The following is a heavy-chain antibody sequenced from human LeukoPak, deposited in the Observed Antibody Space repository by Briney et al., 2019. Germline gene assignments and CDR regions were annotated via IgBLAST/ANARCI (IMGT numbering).Heavy chain of an antibody. CDR2: INERGNEK. V-gene: IGHV3-7*03. Sequence: GGSLRLSCAASGFAFSSYAMSWVRQVPGKGLEWVVNINERGNEKNYVDSVKGRFTVSRDNAQNSLYLQMNSLRVEDTAVYYCARHPNSNWDYWGQGTLVTVSS. CDR3: ARHPNSNWDY. J-gene: IGHJ4*02. D-gene: IGHD6-13*01. CDR1: GFAFSSYA.